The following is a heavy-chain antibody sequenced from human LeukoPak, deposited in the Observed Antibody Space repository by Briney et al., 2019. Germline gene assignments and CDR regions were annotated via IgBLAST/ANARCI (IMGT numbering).Heavy chain of an antibody. Sequence: PSETLSLTCTVSGASIRSGDYYWSWIRQPPGKGLEWIGYIYDSGSTYYNPSLKSRVTISVDTSENRFSLKLSSVTATDTAVYYCARDCSGGSCYGAFDIWGQGTMVTVSS. J-gene: IGHJ3*02. D-gene: IGHD2-15*01. V-gene: IGHV4-30-4*01. CDR2: IYDSGST. CDR3: ARDCSGGSCYGAFDI. CDR1: GASIRSGDYY.